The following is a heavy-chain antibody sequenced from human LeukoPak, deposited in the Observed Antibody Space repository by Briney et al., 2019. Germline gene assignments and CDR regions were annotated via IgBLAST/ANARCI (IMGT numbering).Heavy chain of an antibody. V-gene: IGHV1-2*02. CDR2: INPYSGDT. CDR3: ARVGWDLPIDY. CDR1: RNTFTGHY. J-gene: IGHJ4*02. Sequence: GASVKVSCKASRNTFTGHYIHWVRRAPGQGLEWMGWINPYSGDTNYAQKFQGRATMTRDMSISTVYMDLSRLRSDDSAMYYCARVGWDLPIDYWGQGTLVTVSS. D-gene: IGHD4-23*01.